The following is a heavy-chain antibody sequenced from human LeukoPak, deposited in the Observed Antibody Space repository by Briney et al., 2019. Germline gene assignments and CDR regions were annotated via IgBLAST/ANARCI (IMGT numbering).Heavy chain of an antibody. D-gene: IGHD2-8*01. CDR3: GRHLYDTNNYYFFYYMDV. CDR1: GGSIDSGSCY. J-gene: IGHJ6*03. V-gene: IGHV4-39*01. CDR2: IYYSGLA. Sequence: SEPLSLTCTVSGGSIDSGSCYCRWVRQPPGKGLECIGIIYYSGLAYNSPSLKSRVTISVDTSKNQFSLRLSSVTAADTSVYYCGRHLYDTNNYYFFYYMDVWGKGTTVTVSS.